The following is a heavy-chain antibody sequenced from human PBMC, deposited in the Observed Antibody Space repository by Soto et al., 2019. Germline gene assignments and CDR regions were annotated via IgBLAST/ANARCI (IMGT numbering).Heavy chain of an antibody. CDR2: ISYDGSNK. V-gene: IGHV3-30*18. CDR1: GFTFSSYG. Sequence: PGGSLRLSCAASGFTFSSYGMHWVRQAPGKGLEWVAVISYDGSNKYYADSVKGRFTISRDNSKNTLYLQMNSLRAEDTAVYYCAKDREHEGWLQFAYYYYGMDVWGQGTTVTVSS. J-gene: IGHJ6*02. CDR3: AKDREHEGWLQFAYYYYGMDV. D-gene: IGHD5-12*01.